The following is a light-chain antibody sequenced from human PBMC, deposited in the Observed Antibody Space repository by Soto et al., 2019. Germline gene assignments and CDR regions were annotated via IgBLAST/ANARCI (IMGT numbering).Light chain of an antibody. Sequence: SALTQPASVSGSPGQSITISCTGTSSDVGGYNFVSWYQQHPGKAPKLLIYDVSDRPSGVSNRFSGSKSGNTASLTISGRQAEDEADYYCSSYTISSTYVFGTGTKVTVL. J-gene: IGLJ1*01. CDR1: SSDVGGYNF. CDR2: DVS. V-gene: IGLV2-14*01. CDR3: SSYTISSTYV.